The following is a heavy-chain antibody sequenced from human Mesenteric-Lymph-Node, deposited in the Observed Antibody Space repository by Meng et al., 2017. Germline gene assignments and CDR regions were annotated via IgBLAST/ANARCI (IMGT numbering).Heavy chain of an antibody. CDR1: GYSISSGYY. Sequence: SETLSLTCAVSGYSISSGYYWGWIRQPPGKGLEWIGSIYHTGSTYYNPSLKSRVTISVDTSKNQFSLKLSSVTAADTALYYCARAGIHSGSYYPLDYWGQGTLVTVSS. J-gene: IGHJ4*02. CDR2: IYHTGST. CDR3: ARAGIHSGSYYPLDY. V-gene: IGHV4-38-2*01. D-gene: IGHD1-26*01.